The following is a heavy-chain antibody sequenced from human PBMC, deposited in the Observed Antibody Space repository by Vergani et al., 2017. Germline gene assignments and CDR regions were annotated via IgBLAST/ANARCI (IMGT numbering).Heavy chain of an antibody. V-gene: IGHV1-69*01. J-gene: IGHJ2*01. CDR3: AREDNYYDSSGYYSWYFDL. CDR2: IIPIFGTA. CDR1: GGTFSSYA. Sequence: QVQLVQSGAEVKKPGSSVKVSCKASGGTFSSYAISWVRQAPGQGLEWMGGIIPIFGTANYAQKFQGRVTITADESTSTAYMELSSLRSEDTAVCYCAREDNYYDSSGYYSWYFDLWGRGTLVTVSS. D-gene: IGHD3-22*01.